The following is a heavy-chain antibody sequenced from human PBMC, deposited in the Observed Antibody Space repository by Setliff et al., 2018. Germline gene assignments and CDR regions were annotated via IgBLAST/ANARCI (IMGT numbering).Heavy chain of an antibody. V-gene: IGHV1-2*02. CDR2: IDPKSGAT. D-gene: IGHD6-13*01. Sequence: GASVKVSCKTSGYTFTDYHLHWVRQAPGQGLEWMGWIDPKSGATRYAQKFQGRVTLTRDTSITTAYMEVSILTSDDTAVYYCARDPFLVQQFPYYMDVWGKGTTVTV. CDR3: ARDPFLVQQFPYYMDV. J-gene: IGHJ6*03. CDR1: GYTFTDYH.